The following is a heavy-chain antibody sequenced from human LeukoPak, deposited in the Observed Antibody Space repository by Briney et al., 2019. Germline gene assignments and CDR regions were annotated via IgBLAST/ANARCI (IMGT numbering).Heavy chain of an antibody. Sequence: PSETLSLTCAVYGGSFSGYYWSWIRQPPGKGLEWIGEINHSGSTNYNPSLKSRVTISVDTSKNQFSLKLSSVTAADTAVYYCARVWLYYYDSSGYLNRYRYYFDYWGQGTLVTVSS. J-gene: IGHJ4*02. CDR1: GGSFSGYY. CDR3: ARVWLYYYDSSGYLNRYRYYFDY. V-gene: IGHV4-34*01. CDR2: INHSGST. D-gene: IGHD3-22*01.